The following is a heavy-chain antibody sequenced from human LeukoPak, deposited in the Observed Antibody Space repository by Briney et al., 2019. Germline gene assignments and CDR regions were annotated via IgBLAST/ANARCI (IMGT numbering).Heavy chain of an antibody. D-gene: IGHD3-10*01. CDR3: ARVLTRSYYYGSGTPLGY. Sequence: ASVKVSCKASGYTFTGYYMHWVRQAPGQGLEWMGWINPNSGGTNYAQKFQGWVTMTRDTSISTADMELSRLRSDDTAVYYCARVLTRSYYYGSGTPLGYWGQGTLVTVSS. CDR2: INPNSGGT. CDR1: GYTFTGYY. V-gene: IGHV1-2*04. J-gene: IGHJ4*02.